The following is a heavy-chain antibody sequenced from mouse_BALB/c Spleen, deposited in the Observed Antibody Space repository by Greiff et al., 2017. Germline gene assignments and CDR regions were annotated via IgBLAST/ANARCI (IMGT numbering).Heavy chain of an antibody. J-gene: IGHJ4*01. CDR1: GFTFSDYY. D-gene: IGHD4-1*02. Sequence: EVKLLESGGGLVKPGGSLKLSCAASGFTFSDYYMYWVRQTPEKRLEWVATISDGGSYTYYPDSVKGRFTISRDNAKNNLYLQMSSLKSEDTAMYYCARDQLGRGAMDYWGQGTSVTVSS. CDR3: ARDQLGRGAMDY. CDR2: ISDGGSYT. V-gene: IGHV5-4*02.